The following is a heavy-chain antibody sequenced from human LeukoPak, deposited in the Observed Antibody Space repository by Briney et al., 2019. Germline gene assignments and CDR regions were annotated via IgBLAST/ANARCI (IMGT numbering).Heavy chain of an antibody. CDR1: GFTFSSYA. D-gene: IGHD3-16*01. Sequence: GRSLRLSCAASGFTFSSYAMHWVRQAPGKGLEWVAVISYDGSNKYYADSVKGRFTISRDNPKNTLYLQMNSLRAEDTAVYYCARESRDLGAQRHDYFDYWGQGTLVTVSS. V-gene: IGHV3-30-3*01. CDR3: ARESRDLGAQRHDYFDY. CDR2: ISYDGSNK. J-gene: IGHJ4*02.